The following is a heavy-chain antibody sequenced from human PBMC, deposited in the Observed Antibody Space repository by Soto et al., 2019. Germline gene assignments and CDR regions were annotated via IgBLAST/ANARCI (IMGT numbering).Heavy chain of an antibody. V-gene: IGHV1-8*01. CDR1: GYTFTSYD. Sequence: ASVKVSCKASGYTFTSYDINWVRQVTGQGLEWMGWMNPNSGNTGYAQKFQGRVTMTRNTSISTAYMELSSLRSEDTAVYYCAGYSYGNCYYYGMDVWGQGTTVTVSS. D-gene: IGHD5-18*01. CDR3: AGYSYGNCYYYGMDV. J-gene: IGHJ6*02. CDR2: MNPNSGNT.